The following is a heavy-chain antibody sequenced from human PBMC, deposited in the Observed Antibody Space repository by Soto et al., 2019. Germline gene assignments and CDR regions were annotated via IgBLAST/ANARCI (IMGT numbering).Heavy chain of an antibody. J-gene: IGHJ3*02. Sequence: SETLSLTCTVSGGSISSYYWSWIRQPPGKGLEWIGYIYSSGSPNYNPSLKSRVTISVDTSKNQFSLKLRSVTAADTAMYFCARAVPQTDISMVAGPFDIWGQGTMVTVSS. CDR3: ARAVPQTDISMVAGPFDI. CDR1: GGSISSYY. V-gene: IGHV4-59*01. D-gene: IGHD2-21*02. CDR2: IYSSGSP.